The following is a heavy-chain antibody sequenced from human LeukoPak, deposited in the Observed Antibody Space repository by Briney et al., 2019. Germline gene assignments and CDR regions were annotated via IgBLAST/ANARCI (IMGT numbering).Heavy chain of an antibody. Sequence: PSETLSLTCTVSGGSISSSSYYWGWIRQPPGKGLEWIGSINYSGSTYYNPSLKSRVTISVDTSKNQFSLKLSSVTAADTAVYYCARQIYDYVWGSYRYTSYFDYWGQGTLVTVSS. V-gene: IGHV4-39*01. D-gene: IGHD3-16*02. J-gene: IGHJ4*02. CDR1: GGSISSSSYY. CDR2: INYSGST. CDR3: ARQIYDYVWGSYRYTSYFDY.